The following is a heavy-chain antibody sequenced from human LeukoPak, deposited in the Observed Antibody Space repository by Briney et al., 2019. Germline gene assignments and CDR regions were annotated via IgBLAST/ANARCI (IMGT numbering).Heavy chain of an antibody. CDR3: AGGYSHFDY. V-gene: IGHV3-30*03. CDR1: GFTFSVSG. Sequence: PGRSLRLSCAASGFTFSVSGMHWVRQAPGKGLEWVAVISHDGTNKYYADSVKGRFAISRDNSKNTLYLQMNSLRAEDTAVYYCAGGYSHFDYWGQGTLVTASS. D-gene: IGHD5-18*01. CDR2: ISHDGTNK. J-gene: IGHJ4*02.